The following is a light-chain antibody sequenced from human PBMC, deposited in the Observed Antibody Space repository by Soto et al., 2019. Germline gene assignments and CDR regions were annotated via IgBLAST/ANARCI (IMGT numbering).Light chain of an antibody. J-gene: IGKJ1*01. CDR3: QQYNNWPPT. Sequence: EIVMTQSPATLSVSPGERATLSCRASQSVSSNLAWYQQKPGQAPRLLIYGASTRATGIPARFSGSESGTEFTLTISSLQSEDFAVYYCQQYNNWPPTLGQGTKVEIK. V-gene: IGKV3-15*01. CDR1: QSVSSN. CDR2: GAS.